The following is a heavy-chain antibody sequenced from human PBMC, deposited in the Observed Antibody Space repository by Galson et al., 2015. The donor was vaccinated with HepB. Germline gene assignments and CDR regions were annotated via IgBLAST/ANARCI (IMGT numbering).Heavy chain of an antibody. CDR3: ARDRAAAGTNYYYYGMDV. CDR1: GDSVSSNSAA. V-gene: IGHV6-1*01. Sequence: CAISGDSVSSNSAAWNWIRQSPSRGLEWLGRTYYRSKWYNDYAVSVKSRITINPDTSKNQFSLQLNSVTPEDTAVYYCARDRAAAGTNYYYYGMDVWGQGTTVTVSS. CDR2: TYYRSKWYN. J-gene: IGHJ6*02. D-gene: IGHD6-13*01.